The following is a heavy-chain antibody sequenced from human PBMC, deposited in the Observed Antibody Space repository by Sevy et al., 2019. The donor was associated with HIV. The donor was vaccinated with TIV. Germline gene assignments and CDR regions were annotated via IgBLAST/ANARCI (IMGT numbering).Heavy chain of an antibody. D-gene: IGHD2-15*01. CDR2: IKSKTDGGTT. Sequence: GGSLRLSCAASGFTFSNAWMSWVRQAPGKGLEWVGRIKSKTDGGTTDYAAPVKGRFTISRDDSKNTLYLQMNSLKTGDTAVYYCTTDPDIVVVVAAIPSWYYGMDVWGQGTTVTVSS. CDR3: TTDPDIVVVVAAIPSWYYGMDV. J-gene: IGHJ6*02. CDR1: GFTFSNAW. V-gene: IGHV3-15*01.